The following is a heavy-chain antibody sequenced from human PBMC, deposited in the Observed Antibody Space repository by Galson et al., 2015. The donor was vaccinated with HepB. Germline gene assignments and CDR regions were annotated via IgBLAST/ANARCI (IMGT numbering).Heavy chain of an antibody. Sequence: SLRLSCAASGFTFSDYYMSWIRQAPGKGLEWISYISSSSSYTNYADSVKGRFTISRDNAKNSLYLQMNSLRAEDTAVYYCARGLMVRGVQDAFDIWGQGTMVTVSS. CDR1: GFTFSDYY. J-gene: IGHJ3*02. V-gene: IGHV3-11*06. CDR2: ISSSSSYT. D-gene: IGHD3-10*01. CDR3: ARGLMVRGVQDAFDI.